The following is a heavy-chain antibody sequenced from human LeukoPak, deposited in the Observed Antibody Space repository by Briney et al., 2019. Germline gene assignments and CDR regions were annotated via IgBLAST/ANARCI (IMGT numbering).Heavy chain of an antibody. D-gene: IGHD1-26*01. Sequence: PGGSLRLSCAASGFTFSSYAMSWVRQAPGKGLEWVSILYSGGNTYYADSVKGRFTISRDSSKNTLYLQMNSLRAEDTAVYYCARESGDRPGSEGCWGQGTLVTVSS. V-gene: IGHV3-23*03. CDR2: LYSGGNT. CDR1: GFTFSSYA. CDR3: ARESGDRPGSEGC. J-gene: IGHJ4*02.